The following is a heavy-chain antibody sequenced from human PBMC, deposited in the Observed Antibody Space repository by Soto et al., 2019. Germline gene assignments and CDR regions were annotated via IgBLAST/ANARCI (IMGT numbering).Heavy chain of an antibody. CDR2: IYYSGST. CDR3: ARYLTYYSASSVNWFDP. V-gene: IGHV4-59*01. J-gene: IGHJ5*02. Sequence: SETLSLTCTVSGGSISSYYWSWIRQPPGKGLEGIGYIYYSGSTNYNPSLKSRVTISVDTSKNQFSLKLSSVTAADTAVYYCARYLTYYSASSVNWFDPWGQGTLVSSPQ. CDR1: GGSISSYY. D-gene: IGHD3-22*01.